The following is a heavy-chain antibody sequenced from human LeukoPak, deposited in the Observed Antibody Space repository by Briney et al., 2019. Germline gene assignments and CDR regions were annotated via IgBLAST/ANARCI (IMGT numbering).Heavy chain of an antibody. CDR1: GYSFTTYY. D-gene: IGHD6-6*01. J-gene: IGHJ6*03. V-gene: IGHV5-51*01. CDR2: IYPGGSDI. CDR3: ARHETRPRPGSGYYYFYIDV. Sequence: GEALEISCKASGYSFTTYYIAWVRQVPGKGLEWMGIIYPGGSDIRYSPSFQGQVTISADQSITTAYLQWSSLKASDTAIYYCARHETRPRPGSGYYYFYIDVWGKGTTVTVSS.